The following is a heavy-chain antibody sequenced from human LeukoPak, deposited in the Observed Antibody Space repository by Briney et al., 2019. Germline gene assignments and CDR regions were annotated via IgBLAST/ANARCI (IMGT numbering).Heavy chain of an antibody. J-gene: IGHJ3*02. V-gene: IGHV3-30-3*01. CDR2: ISYDGSNK. CDR3: ARDVAVPDAFDI. D-gene: IGHD6-19*01. CDR1: GFTFSSYA. Sequence: GGSLRLSCAASGFTFSSYAMHWVRQAPGKGLEWVAVISYDGSNKYYADSVKGRFTISRDNSKNTLYLQMNSLRAEDTAVYYCARDVAVPDAFDIWGQGTMVTVSS.